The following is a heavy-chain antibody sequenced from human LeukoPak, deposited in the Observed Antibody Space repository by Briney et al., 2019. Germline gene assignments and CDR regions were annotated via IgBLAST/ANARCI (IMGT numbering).Heavy chain of an antibody. CDR2: IYTSGST. J-gene: IGHJ6*03. V-gene: IGHV4-4*09. CDR1: GGSISSYY. CDR3: ARGGTTAQRVHYYYYYYMDV. D-gene: IGHD1-7*01. Sequence: SETLSLTCTVSGGSISSYYWSWIRQPPGKGLEWIGYIYTSGSTNYNPSLKSRVTISVDTSKNQFSLKLSSVTAADTAVYYCARGGTTAQRVHYYYYYYMDVWGKGTTVTVSS.